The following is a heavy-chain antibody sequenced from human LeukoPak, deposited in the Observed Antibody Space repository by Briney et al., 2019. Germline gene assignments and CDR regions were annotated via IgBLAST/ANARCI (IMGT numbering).Heavy chain of an antibody. CDR3: ARGRRVRGVTTNWFDP. Sequence: PSETLSLTCTVSGGSTSSSSYYWGWIRQPPGKGLEWIGSIYYSGSTYYNPSLKSRVTISVDTSKNQFSLKLSSVTAADTAVYYCARGRRVRGVTTNWFDPWGQGTLVTVSS. J-gene: IGHJ5*02. CDR2: IYYSGST. D-gene: IGHD3-10*01. CDR1: GGSTSSSSYY. V-gene: IGHV4-39*01.